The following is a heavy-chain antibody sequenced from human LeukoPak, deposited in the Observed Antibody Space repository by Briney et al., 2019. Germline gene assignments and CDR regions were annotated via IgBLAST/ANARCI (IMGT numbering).Heavy chain of an antibody. D-gene: IGHD3-10*01. CDR1: GYTFTGYY. J-gene: IGHJ4*02. V-gene: IGHV1-2*04. CDR2: INPNSGGT. Sequence: ASVKVSFKASGYTFTGYYMHWVRQAPGQGLEWMGWINPNSGGTNYAQKFQGWVTMTRDTSISTAYMELSRLRSDDTAVYYCARDSNGGSYYGGGFDYWGQGTLVTVSS. CDR3: ARDSNGGSYYGGGFDY.